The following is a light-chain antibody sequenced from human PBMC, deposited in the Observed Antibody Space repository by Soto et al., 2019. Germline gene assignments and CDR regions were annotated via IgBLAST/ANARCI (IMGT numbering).Light chain of an antibody. Sequence: QSALTQPPSASGSPGQSVTISCTGTSSDVGGYNYVSWYQQHPGKAPKLMIYEVSKRPSGVPDRFSGSKSGNTASLTVSGLQAEDEADYYCSSYAGQQGDAFGTGTKVTVL. V-gene: IGLV2-8*01. CDR3: SSYAGQQGDA. J-gene: IGLJ1*01. CDR2: EVS. CDR1: SSDVGGYNY.